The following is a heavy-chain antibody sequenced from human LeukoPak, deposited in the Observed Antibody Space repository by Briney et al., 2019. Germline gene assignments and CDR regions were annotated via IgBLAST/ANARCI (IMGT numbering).Heavy chain of an antibody. D-gene: IGHD3-10*01. CDR1: GFTFSSHA. CDR3: AKGSF. V-gene: IGHV3-23*01. Sequence: GGSLRLSCAASGFTFSSHAMNWVRQAPGKGLEWVAIISSTGGSTYYTDSVKGRFTISRDNSKNTLYLQMNNLRAEDTAAYYCAKGSFWGQGTLVTVSS. J-gene: IGHJ4*02. CDR2: ISSTGGST.